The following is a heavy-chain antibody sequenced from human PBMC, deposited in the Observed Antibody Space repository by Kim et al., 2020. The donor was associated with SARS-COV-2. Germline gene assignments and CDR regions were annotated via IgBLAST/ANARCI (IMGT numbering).Heavy chain of an antibody. Sequence: GGSLRLSCAASGFTFSSYAMSWVRQAPGKGLEWVSAISGSGGSTYYADSVKGRFTISRDNSKNTLYLQMNSLRAEDTAVYYCAKDRQGIKYVVITTAHDYWGQGTLVTVSS. CDR2: ISGSGGST. J-gene: IGHJ4*02. D-gene: IGHD3-22*01. V-gene: IGHV3-23*01. CDR1: GFTFSSYA. CDR3: AKDRQGIKYVVITTAHDY.